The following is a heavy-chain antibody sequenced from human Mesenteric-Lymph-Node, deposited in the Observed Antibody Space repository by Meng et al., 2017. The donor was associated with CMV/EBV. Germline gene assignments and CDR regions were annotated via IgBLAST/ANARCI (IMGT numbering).Heavy chain of an antibody. D-gene: IGHD2-15*01. Sequence: GSLRLSCAASGFTFSSYSMNWVRQAPGKGLEWVSSISSSSSYIYYADSVKGRFTISRDNAKNSLYLQMNSLRAEDTAVYYCAKGEGVVVVAATTRADDYWGQGTLVTVSS. CDR1: GFTFSSYS. J-gene: IGHJ4*02. V-gene: IGHV3-21*01. CDR3: AKGEGVVVVAATTRADDY. CDR2: ISSSSSYI.